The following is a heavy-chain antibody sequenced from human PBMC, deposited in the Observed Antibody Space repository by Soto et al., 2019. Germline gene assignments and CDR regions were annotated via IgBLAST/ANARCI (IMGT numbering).Heavy chain of an antibody. J-gene: IGHJ5*02. Sequence: GASVKVSCKVSGGTFSSYAISWVRQAPGQGLEWMGGIIPIFGTANYAQKFQGRVTITADKSTSTAYMELSSLRSEDTAVYYCARDRCGSRRGGWFDPWGQGTLVTVSS. CDR2: IIPIFGTA. V-gene: IGHV1-69*06. CDR1: GGTFSSYA. CDR3: ARDRCGSRRGGWFDP. D-gene: IGHD2-15*01.